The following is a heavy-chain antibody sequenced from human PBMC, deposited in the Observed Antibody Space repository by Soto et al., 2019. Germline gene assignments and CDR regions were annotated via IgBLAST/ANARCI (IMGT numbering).Heavy chain of an antibody. CDR3: ARDVDADFRTDFDY. CDR1: GVTFIDYY. D-gene: IGHD4-17*01. CDR2: ISGNGEII. Sequence: GGSHRLSSAASGVTFIDYYIHWIRRATGKGLEWISYISGNGEIIQYAASARGRFTISRDNAENSVYLEMDSLRAEDTALYYCARDVDADFRTDFDYWGRGTLVTVS. J-gene: IGHJ4*02. V-gene: IGHV3-11*01.